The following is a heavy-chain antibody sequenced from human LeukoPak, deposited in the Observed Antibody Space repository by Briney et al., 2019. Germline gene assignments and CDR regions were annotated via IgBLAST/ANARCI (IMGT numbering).Heavy chain of an antibody. CDR1: GFTFSRHG. CDR2: ISGSGGTT. J-gene: IGHJ4*02. Sequence: GGSLRLSCVASGFTFSRHGMNWVRQAPGKGLEWVSGISGSGGTTYYADSVKGRFTISRDNSKITLYLQMNSLRAEDTAVYYCAKVRANRFASFDYWGQGTLVTVSS. CDR3: AKVRANRFASFDY. D-gene: IGHD2-21*01. V-gene: IGHV3-23*01.